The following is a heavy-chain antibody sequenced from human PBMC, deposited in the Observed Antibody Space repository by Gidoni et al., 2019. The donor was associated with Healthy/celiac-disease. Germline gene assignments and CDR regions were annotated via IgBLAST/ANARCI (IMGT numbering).Heavy chain of an antibody. CDR1: DCSISNAW. CDR3: TYEAFGSYWVFGY. Sequence: EVQLVESGGGLVKPGGALRLSCDTSDCSISNAWISWRRHAPGKGLVWVARLKSKTDGGSTDYAAPVKGRFTISSDVSQNTLYLQMNSLKTEATAVYYCTYEAFGSYWVFGYWGQGTLVTVSS. D-gene: IGHD1-26*01. J-gene: IGHJ4*02. V-gene: IGHV3-15*01. CDR2: LKSKTDGGST.